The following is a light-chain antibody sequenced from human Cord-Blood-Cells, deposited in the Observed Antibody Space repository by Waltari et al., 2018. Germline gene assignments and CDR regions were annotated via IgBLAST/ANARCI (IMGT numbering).Light chain of an antibody. CDR3: CSYAGSYTLV. V-gene: IGLV2-11*01. CDR2: DVS. Sequence: QSALTQPRSVSGSPGQSATISCNGTSSDVGGYNSVSWYQQHPGKAPKLMIYDVSKRPSGVPDRFSGSKSGNTASLTISGLQAEDEADYYCCSYAGSYTLVFGGGTKLTVL. J-gene: IGLJ2*01. CDR1: SSDVGGYNS.